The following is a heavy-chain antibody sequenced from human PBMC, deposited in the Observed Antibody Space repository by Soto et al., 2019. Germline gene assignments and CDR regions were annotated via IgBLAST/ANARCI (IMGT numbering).Heavy chain of an antibody. J-gene: IGHJ4*02. CDR3: VRDRYSGYPGDY. Sequence: EVQAVESGGGLVEPGGSLRLSCAASGFTFSSYYMNWVRQAPGKGLEWVSSISGSSTYISYADSVKGRFTISRDNAKNPLYLQMDSLRAEDTAVYYCVRDRYSGYPGDYWGQGTLVTVSS. CDR1: GFTFSSYY. D-gene: IGHD5-12*01. CDR2: ISGSSTYI. V-gene: IGHV3-21*01.